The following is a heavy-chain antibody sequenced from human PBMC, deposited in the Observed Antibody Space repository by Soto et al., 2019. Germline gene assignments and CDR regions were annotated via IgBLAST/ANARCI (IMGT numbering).Heavy chain of an antibody. CDR3: ARGSDSYCTNGLCTYGYFDY. CDR2: IIPIFGTA. V-gene: IGHV1-69*06. J-gene: IGHJ4*02. Sequence: QVQLVQSGAEVKKPGSSVKVSCKASGGTFSSYAISWVRQAPGQGLEWMGGIIPIFGTANYAQKLQGRLTISADKSTSSAYIELGSLRSADTAVYYCARGSDSYCTNGLCTYGYFDYWGQGPLPTLSS. D-gene: IGHD2-8*01. CDR1: GGTFSSYA.